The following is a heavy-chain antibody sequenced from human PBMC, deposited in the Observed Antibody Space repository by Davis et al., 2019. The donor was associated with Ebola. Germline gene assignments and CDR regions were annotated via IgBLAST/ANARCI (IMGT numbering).Heavy chain of an antibody. CDR2: INPHNGNT. D-gene: IGHD1-1*01. CDR1: GYTFTNYG. J-gene: IGHJ4*02. Sequence: ASVNVSCKASGYTFTNYGITWVRQAPGQGLEWMGWINPHNGNTNYAQNVQGRVTMTTDTSTSTAYMEVGSLRSDDTAVYYCARAQFPTTSDHWGQGTLVTVSS. V-gene: IGHV1-18*04. CDR3: ARAQFPTTSDH.